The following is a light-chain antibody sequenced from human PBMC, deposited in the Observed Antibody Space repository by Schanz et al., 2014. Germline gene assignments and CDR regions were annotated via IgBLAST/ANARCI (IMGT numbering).Light chain of an antibody. Sequence: IQMTQSPSSLSASVGDRVTLTCRASQSISSWLAWYQQKPGKAPKLLIYKASSLESGVPSRFSGSGSGTDFTFTISSLQAEDVAVYYCQQYYGLPLTFGGGTKVEIK. CDR3: QQYYGLPLT. CDR2: KAS. V-gene: IGKV1-5*03. CDR1: QSISSW. J-gene: IGKJ4*01.